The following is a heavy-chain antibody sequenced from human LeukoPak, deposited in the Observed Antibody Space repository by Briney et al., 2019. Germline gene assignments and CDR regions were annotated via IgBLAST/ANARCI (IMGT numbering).Heavy chain of an antibody. CDR1: GYSISTGYY. CDR2: IYYSGST. CDR3: AGYSRHFQH. J-gene: IGHJ1*01. Sequence: SETLSLTCTVSGYSISTGYYWDWIRQPLGEGLEWIGSIYYSGSTYYNPSLKGRVTISRDTSKNQFSLKLSSVTAADTAVYYCAGYSRHFQHWGQGTLATVSS. V-gene: IGHV4-38-2*02. D-gene: IGHD6-13*01.